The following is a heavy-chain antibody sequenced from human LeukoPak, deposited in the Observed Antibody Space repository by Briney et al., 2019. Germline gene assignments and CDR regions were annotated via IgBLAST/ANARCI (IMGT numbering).Heavy chain of an antibody. D-gene: IGHD3-16*01. CDR1: GGSISSSSYY. V-gene: IGHV4-39*07. J-gene: IGHJ4*02. CDR2: INHSGST. Sequence: SETLSLTCTVSGGSISSSSYYWGWIRQPPGKGLEWIGEINHSGSTNYNPSLKSRVTISVDTSKNPFSLKLSSVTAADTAVYYCARRPRERGGKAYYFDYWGQGTLVTVSS. CDR3: ARRPRERGGKAYYFDY.